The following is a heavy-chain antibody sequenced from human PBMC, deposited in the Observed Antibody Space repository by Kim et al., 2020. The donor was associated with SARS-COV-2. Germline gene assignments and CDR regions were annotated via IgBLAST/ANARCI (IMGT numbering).Heavy chain of an antibody. CDR2: ISAYNGNT. Sequence: ASVKVSCKASIYTFTTYGISWVRQAPGQGLEWMGWISAYNGNTNYARKLQGRVTMTTDTSTSTAYMELRRLRSDDTAVYYSARDSGCYMTSPDAFDISGQGTMVTVSS. V-gene: IGHV1-18*01. J-gene: IGHJ3*02. CDR1: IYTFTTYG. CDR3: ARDSGCYMTSPDAFDI. D-gene: IGHD1-26*01.